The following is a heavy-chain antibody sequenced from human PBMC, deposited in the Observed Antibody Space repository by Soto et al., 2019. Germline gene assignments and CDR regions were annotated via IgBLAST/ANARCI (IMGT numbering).Heavy chain of an antibody. V-gene: IGHV4-30-4*02. Sequence: SETLSLTCTVSGDSISSGNKYWSWIPQTPGKGLQRIGYIFSSGTTYYTPSLKSRLTMSLDASQNQCFMEMKSGTEADTAVCFCERVESQFDYYYAMTVWGQGATVTVSS. CDR2: IFSSGTT. D-gene: IGHD3-16*01. CDR3: ERVESQFDYYYAMTV. J-gene: IGHJ6*02. CDR1: GDSISSGNKY.